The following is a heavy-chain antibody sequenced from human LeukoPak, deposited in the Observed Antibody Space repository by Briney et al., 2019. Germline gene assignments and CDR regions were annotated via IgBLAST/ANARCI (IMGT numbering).Heavy chain of an antibody. CDR1: GYTFTGYY. V-gene: IGHV1-2*02. CDR2: INPNSGGT. CDR3: ARTLRYFDWLANPNWLDP. D-gene: IGHD3-9*01. Sequence: ASVKVSCKASGYTFTGYYMHWVRQAPGQGLEWMGWINPNSGGTNYAQKFQGRVTMTRDTSISTAYMELSRLRSDDTAVYYCARTLRYFDWLANPNWLDPWGQGTLVTVSS. J-gene: IGHJ5*02.